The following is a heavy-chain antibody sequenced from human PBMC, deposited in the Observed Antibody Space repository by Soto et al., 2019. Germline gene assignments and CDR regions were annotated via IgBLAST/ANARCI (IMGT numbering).Heavy chain of an antibody. V-gene: IGHV1-69*01. J-gene: IGHJ5*02. D-gene: IGHD3-10*01. CDR3: AREWYHGSGSSTDNWFDP. CDR2: IIPIFGTA. Sequence: QVQLVQSGAEVKKPGSSVKVSCKASGGTFSSYAISWVRQAPGQGLEWMGGIIPIFGTANYAQKFQGRVTITADESTSTAYMELSSLRSEDTAVYYCAREWYHGSGSSTDNWFDPWGQGTLVTVSS. CDR1: GGTFSSYA.